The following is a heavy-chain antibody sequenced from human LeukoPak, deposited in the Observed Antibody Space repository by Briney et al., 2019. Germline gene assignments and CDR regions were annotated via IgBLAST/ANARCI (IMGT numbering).Heavy chain of an antibody. J-gene: IGHJ4*02. CDR3: ARDWRAKVTTEFDY. D-gene: IGHD4-11*01. CDR1: ELTFINYA. V-gene: IGHV3-30-3*01. Sequence: GGSLSLSCAASELTFINYAMHWVRQAPGKGLEWLAVMSYDGSNKYYADSVKGRFTISGDNSKNTLYLQINSLRTDDTAVYSCARDWRAKVTTEFDYWGQGTLVTVSS. CDR2: MSYDGSNK.